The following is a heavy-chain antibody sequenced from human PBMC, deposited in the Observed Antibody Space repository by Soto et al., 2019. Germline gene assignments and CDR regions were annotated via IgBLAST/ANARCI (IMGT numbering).Heavy chain of an antibody. Sequence: EVQLLESGGGLVQPGGSLRLSCAASGFTFSSYAMSWVRQAPGKGLDWVSAISGSGGSTYYADSVKGRFTSSRDNSKTTRYLQMNSLSAEDTAVYYCAKEWTYSSSWFDYWGQGTLVTVSS. CDR3: AKEWTYSSSWFDY. CDR2: ISGSGGST. J-gene: IGHJ4*02. CDR1: GFTFSSYA. D-gene: IGHD6-13*01. V-gene: IGHV3-23*01.